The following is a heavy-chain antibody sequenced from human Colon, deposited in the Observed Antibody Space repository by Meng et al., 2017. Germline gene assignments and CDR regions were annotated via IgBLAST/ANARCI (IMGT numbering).Heavy chain of an antibody. CDR3: ARHGGYYQDY. D-gene: IGHD4-23*01. CDR2: IDHRGDP. J-gene: IGHJ4*02. CDR1: GGSTTTNSY. Sequence: LQWWCPGRVKPSGTVSPDCAVSGGSTTTNSYWSWGRQSPEKGLEWIGQIDHRGDPYYNPSLKSRVTMSVDRSKSQVSLQLTSVTAADTAVYYCARHGGYYQDYWGQGTLVTVSS. V-gene: IGHV4-4*02.